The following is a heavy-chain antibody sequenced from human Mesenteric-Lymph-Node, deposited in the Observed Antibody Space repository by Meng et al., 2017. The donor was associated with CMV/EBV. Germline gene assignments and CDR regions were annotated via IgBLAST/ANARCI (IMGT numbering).Heavy chain of an antibody. CDR1: GGTFSSYA. J-gene: IGHJ3*02. CDR2: IIPILGIA. V-gene: IGHV1-69*04. D-gene: IGHD2-2*01. Sequence: SVKVSCKASGGTFSSYAINWVRQAPGQGLEWMGRIIPILGIANYAQKFQGRVTITADKSTSTAYMELSSLRSEDTAVYYCARPLPAAVNNDAFDIWGQGTMVIVSS. CDR3: ARPLPAAVNNDAFDI.